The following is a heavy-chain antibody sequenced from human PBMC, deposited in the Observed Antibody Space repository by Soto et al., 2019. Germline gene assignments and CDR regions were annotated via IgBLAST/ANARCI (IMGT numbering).Heavy chain of an antibody. V-gene: IGHV3-33*01. CDR3: ARVGSGYPAFDI. CDR2: IWYDGSNK. D-gene: IGHD3-22*01. Sequence: GGSLRLSCAASGFTFSSYGMHWVRQAPGKGLEWVAVIWYDGSNKYYADSVKGRFTISRDNSKNTLYLQMNSLRAEDTAVYYCARVGSGYPAFDIGGKGKMFTASS. CDR1: GFTFSSYG. J-gene: IGHJ3*02.